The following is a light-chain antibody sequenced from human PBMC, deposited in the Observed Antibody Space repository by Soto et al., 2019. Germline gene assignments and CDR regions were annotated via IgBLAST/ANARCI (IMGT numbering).Light chain of an antibody. CDR3: QQYNSWPPLFT. Sequence: EIVLTQSPATLSVSPGERATLSCRASQSVDTHLHWYQQKPGQAPRLLIYGASTRATGIPARFSGSVSGTEFILSITRLQSEDFAVYYCQQYNSWPPLFTFGPGTTLDL. CDR2: GAS. CDR1: QSVDTH. J-gene: IGKJ3*01. V-gene: IGKV3-15*01.